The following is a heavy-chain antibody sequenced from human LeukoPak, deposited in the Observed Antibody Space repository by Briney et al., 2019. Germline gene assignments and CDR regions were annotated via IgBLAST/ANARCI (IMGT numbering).Heavy chain of an antibody. Sequence: PSQTLSLTCTVSDDSISSGNYYWGWIRQPPGKGLERIGSIYYSGSTCYNPSLKSRVTISVDTSKNQFSLKLSSVTAADTAVYYCARDGRYYYDSGGYYWFDPWGQGTLVTVSS. CDR3: ARDGRYYYDSGGYYWFDP. V-gene: IGHV4-39*07. J-gene: IGHJ5*02. CDR1: DDSISSGNYY. D-gene: IGHD3-22*01. CDR2: IYYSGST.